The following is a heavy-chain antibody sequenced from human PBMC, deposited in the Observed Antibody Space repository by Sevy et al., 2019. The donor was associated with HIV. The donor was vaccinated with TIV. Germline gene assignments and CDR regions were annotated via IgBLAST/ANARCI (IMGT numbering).Heavy chain of an antibody. D-gene: IGHD2-15*01. CDR1: GGSFSGYY. V-gene: IGHV4-34*01. J-gene: IGHJ3*02. CDR3: ARHCAGSSCSHAFDI. CDR2: INHSGGT. Sequence: SETLSLTCAVYGGSFSGYYWSWIRQPPGKGLEWIGEINHSGGTNYNPPLKSRVTISLDTSKNQFSLKLNSVAAADTAVYYCARHCAGSSCSHAFDIWGQGTMVTVSS.